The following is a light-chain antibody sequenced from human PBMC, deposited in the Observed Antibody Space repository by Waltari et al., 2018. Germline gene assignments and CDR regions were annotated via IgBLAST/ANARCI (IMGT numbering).Light chain of an antibody. CDR3: QRYSSYPYT. J-gene: IGKJ2*01. CDR2: KAS. V-gene: IGKV1-5*03. Sequence: EIQLTQSPSTLSASVGDRVTITCRASQSASHWLSWYQERPGNAPKLLFYKASCLGNGVPSRFRGSGAEAEFSLTISGLRPDDFATYYCQRYSSYPYTFGQGTRLEIK. CDR1: QSASHW.